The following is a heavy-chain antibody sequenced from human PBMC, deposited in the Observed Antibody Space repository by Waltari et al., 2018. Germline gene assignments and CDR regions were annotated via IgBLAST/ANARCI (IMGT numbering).Heavy chain of an antibody. CDR1: GYTFTSYA. J-gene: IGHJ4*02. CDR2: INAGKGNT. V-gene: IGHV1-3*01. CDR3: ARDEYCSGGSCYGFDY. D-gene: IGHD2-15*01. Sequence: QVQLVQSGAEVKKPGASVKVSCKASGYTFTSYAMHWVRQAPGQRLEWMGWINAGKGNTKYSQKFQGRVTITRDTSASTAYMELSSLRSEDTAVYYCARDEYCSGGSCYGFDYWGQGTLVIVSS.